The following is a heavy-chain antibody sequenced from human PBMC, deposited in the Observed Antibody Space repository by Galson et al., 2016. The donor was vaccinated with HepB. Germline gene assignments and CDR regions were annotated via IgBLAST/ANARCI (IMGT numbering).Heavy chain of an antibody. CDR1: GFTFAEYG. CDR3: AKGRGFYYYSMDV. Sequence: SLRLSCAASGFTFAEYGMHWVRQAPGKGLEWVSGISWNSGSTGYADSVKGRFTISRDNAKNSLYLQMNSLRSDDTALYYCAKGRGFYYYSMDVWGHGTTVTVSS. D-gene: IGHD3-10*01. J-gene: IGHJ6*02. CDR2: ISWNSGST. V-gene: IGHV3-9*01.